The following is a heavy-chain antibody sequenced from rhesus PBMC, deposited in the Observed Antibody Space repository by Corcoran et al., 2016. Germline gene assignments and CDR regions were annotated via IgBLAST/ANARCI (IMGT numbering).Heavy chain of an antibody. V-gene: IGHV3S25*01. CDR3: AKARGYSGYSSFDY. Sequence: EVQLVESGGGLAKPGGSLRLSCAASGFTFSSYWMNWVRQAPGKGLEWVSAINSGGGSTYYADSVNGRFTIAIDNSTNTLSLQMNSLRAEDTAVYYCAKARGYSGYSSFDYWGQGVLVTVSS. D-gene: IGHD5-42*01. CDR2: INSGGGST. J-gene: IGHJ4*01. CDR1: GFTFSSYW.